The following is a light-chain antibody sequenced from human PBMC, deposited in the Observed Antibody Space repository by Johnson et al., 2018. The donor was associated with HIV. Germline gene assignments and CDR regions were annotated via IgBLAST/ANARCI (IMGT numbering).Light chain of an antibody. J-gene: IGLJ1*01. Sequence: QSVLTQPPSVSAAPGQKVTISCSGSSSNIGNNYVSWYQQLPGTAPKLLIFESDKRPSGIPDRFSGSKSGTSATLGITGLQPGDEADYYCGTWDITLSSHIYVFGTWTKVTVL. CDR2: ESD. CDR1: SSNIGNNY. CDR3: GTWDITLSSHIYV. V-gene: IGLV1-51*02.